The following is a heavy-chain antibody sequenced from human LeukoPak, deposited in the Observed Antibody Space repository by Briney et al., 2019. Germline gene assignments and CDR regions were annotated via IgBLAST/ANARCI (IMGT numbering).Heavy chain of an antibody. CDR2: INGDGSIT. Sequence: GGSLRLSCVASGFTFSTYWIYWVRQGPVKGLVWVSRINGDGSITEYADSVKGRFTISRDNAKNTVYLQMNSLRADDTAVYYCARVGVSWGGFDIWGQGTMVTVSS. D-gene: IGHD7-27*01. J-gene: IGHJ3*02. V-gene: IGHV3-74*03. CDR3: ARVGVSWGGFDI. CDR1: GFTFSTYW.